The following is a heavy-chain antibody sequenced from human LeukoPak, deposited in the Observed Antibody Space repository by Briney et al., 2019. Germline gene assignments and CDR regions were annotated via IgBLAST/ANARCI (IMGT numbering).Heavy chain of an antibody. CDR2: INPNSGGT. J-gene: IGHJ4*02. Sequence: ASVRVSCKASGYTFTVYYMHWVRQAPGQGGEWMGWINPNSGGTNFAQKFQGRVTMTRDTSISTAYMELSRLRSDDTAVYYCAREAAGPTVDYWGQGTLVTVSS. V-gene: IGHV1-2*02. CDR3: AREAAGPTVDY. D-gene: IGHD6-13*01. CDR1: GYTFTVYY.